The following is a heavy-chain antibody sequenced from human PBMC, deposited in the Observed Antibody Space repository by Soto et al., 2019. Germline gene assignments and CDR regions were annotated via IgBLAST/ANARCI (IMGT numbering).Heavy chain of an antibody. Sequence: QAQLVQSGAEVKSPGASVKVSCRASGYRFTSYGINWVRQAPGQGLEWLGWISAYDGNTNYAQILQGRVSMTTDTSANTAYMELRSLRADDTAMYYCARGGYYDSSGSRNYYYYGMNVWGQRTTVTVSS. V-gene: IGHV1-18*01. CDR1: GYRFTSYG. CDR3: ARGGYYDSSGSRNYYYYGMNV. CDR2: ISAYDGNT. D-gene: IGHD3-22*01. J-gene: IGHJ6*02.